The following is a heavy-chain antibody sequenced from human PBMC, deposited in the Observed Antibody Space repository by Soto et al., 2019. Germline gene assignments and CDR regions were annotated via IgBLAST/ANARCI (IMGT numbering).Heavy chain of an antibody. CDR1: GFTVSRYD. V-gene: IGHV3-13*01. CDR3: AKADDGGTHFEN. Sequence: EVQLVESGGGLVQPGGSLRLSCAASGFTVSRYDMHWVRQATGKGLEWVSVIGSAGDTYYPGYVKGRFTISRENAQNSLYLQMTSLRAEDTAVYYCAKADDGGTHFENCGQGTLVTVSS. CDR2: IGSAGDT. J-gene: IGHJ4*02. D-gene: IGHD4-17*01.